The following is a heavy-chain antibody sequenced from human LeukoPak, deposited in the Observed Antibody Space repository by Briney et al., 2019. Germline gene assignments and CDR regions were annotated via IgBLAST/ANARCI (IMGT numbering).Heavy chain of an antibody. CDR2: ISGSGGST. D-gene: IGHD6-6*01. Sequence: GGSLRLSCAASGFTFSSYAMSWVRQAPGKGLEWVSAISGSGGSTYYADSVKGRFTISRDNSKNTLYLQMNSRRAEDTAVYYCAQGKYSREYNWFDPWGQGTLVTVSS. J-gene: IGHJ5*02. CDR3: AQGKYSREYNWFDP. V-gene: IGHV3-23*01. CDR1: GFTFSSYA.